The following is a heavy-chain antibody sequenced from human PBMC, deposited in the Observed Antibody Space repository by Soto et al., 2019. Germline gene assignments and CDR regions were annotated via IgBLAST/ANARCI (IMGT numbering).Heavy chain of an antibody. CDR2: TSDSGGRT. Sequence: EVEVLEAGGGLVQPGGSLRLFCAASGFTFSSYAMSWVRQSPGKGLEWVSETSDSGGRTFYANYVKGRFTISRDNSKNSLYLEMNSVRVEDTAGYDREKVAVLAGRPHWPVFHPWGQGTLVPVSS. CDR1: GFTFSSYA. J-gene: IGHJ5*02. V-gene: IGHV3-23*01. CDR3: EKVAVLAGRPHWPVFHP. D-gene: IGHD6-6*01.